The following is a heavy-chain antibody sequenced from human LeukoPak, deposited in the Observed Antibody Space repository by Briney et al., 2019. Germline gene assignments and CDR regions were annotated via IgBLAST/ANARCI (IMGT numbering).Heavy chain of an antibody. CDR1: GGSFSGYY. D-gene: IGHD6-13*01. CDR2: IIHSGST. J-gene: IGHJ4*02. V-gene: IGHV4-34*12. CDR3: AVPGYSSSWYGY. Sequence: SETLSLTCAVYGGSFSGYYWSWIRQPPGKGLEWIGEIIHSGSTNYNPSLKSRVTISVDTSKNQFSLKLSSVTAADTAVYYCAVPGYSSSWYGYWGQGTLVTVSS.